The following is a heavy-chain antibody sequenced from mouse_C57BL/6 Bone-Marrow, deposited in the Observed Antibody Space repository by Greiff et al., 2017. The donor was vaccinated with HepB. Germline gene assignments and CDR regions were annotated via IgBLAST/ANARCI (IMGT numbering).Heavy chain of an antibody. CDR3: AKSYDDEAMDY. J-gene: IGHJ4*01. Sequence: QVQLQQPGAELVKPGASVKLSCKASGYTFTSYWMHWVKQRPGQGLEWIGMIHPNSGSTNYNEKFKSKATLTVDKSSSTAYMQLSSLTSEDSAVYYCAKSYDDEAMDYWGQGTSVTVSS. CDR2: IHPNSGST. V-gene: IGHV1-64*01. CDR1: GYTFTSYW. D-gene: IGHD2-4*01.